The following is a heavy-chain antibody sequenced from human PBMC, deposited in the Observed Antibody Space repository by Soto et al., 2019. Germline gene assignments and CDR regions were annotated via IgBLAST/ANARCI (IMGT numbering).Heavy chain of an antibody. V-gene: IGHV1-18*01. Sequence: ASVKVSCKASGYTFRNYGISWVRQVPGQGLEWMAWISAYNGNTFYAQKVQDRVTMTTDKSTSTAYMELRSLTSDDTAVYYCARDRPLWGLLPGDYYYYGMDVWGQGTTVTVSS. D-gene: IGHD2-21*02. CDR1: GYTFRNYG. CDR2: ISAYNGNT. J-gene: IGHJ6*02. CDR3: ARDRPLWGLLPGDYYYYGMDV.